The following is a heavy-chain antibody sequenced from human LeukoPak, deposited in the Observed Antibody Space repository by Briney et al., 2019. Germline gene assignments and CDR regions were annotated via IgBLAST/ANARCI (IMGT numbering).Heavy chain of an antibody. CDR3: ARDWVYKIDY. D-gene: IGHD5-24*01. Sequence: GGSLRLSCETAGFTFSSYVMHWVRRTPGKGLVWVSRISHDGIISYADSVKGRFTISRDNAKNTLILQMNSLRVEDTAVYYCARDWVYKIDYWGRGTLVTASS. CDR1: GFTFSSYV. CDR2: ISHDGII. V-gene: IGHV3-74*01. J-gene: IGHJ4*02.